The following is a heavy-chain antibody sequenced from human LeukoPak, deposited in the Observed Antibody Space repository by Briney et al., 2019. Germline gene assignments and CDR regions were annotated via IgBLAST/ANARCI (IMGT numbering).Heavy chain of an antibody. Sequence: ASVNVSFKTSVYTFTGYGFNWVRQAPGQGLEWMGWISTYNGNTNFAQKLRGRVTITTDTSTSTAYMELRSLRSDDTAVYYCARDRGYCTNAVCPADYWGQGTLVTVSS. CDR2: ISTYNGNT. CDR1: VYTFTGYG. CDR3: ARDRGYCTNAVCPADY. V-gene: IGHV1-18*01. J-gene: IGHJ4*02. D-gene: IGHD2-8*01.